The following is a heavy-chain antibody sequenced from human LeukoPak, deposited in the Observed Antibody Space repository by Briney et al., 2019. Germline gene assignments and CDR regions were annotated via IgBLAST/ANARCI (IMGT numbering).Heavy chain of an antibody. CDR1: GGSISSSSYY. Sequence: PSETLSLTCTVSGGSISSSSYYWGWIRQPPGKGLEWIGSIYYSGSTYYNPSLKSRVTISVDTSKNQFSLRLSSVTAADTAVYYCARESLTWLQSRTSWFDPWGQGTLVTVSS. CDR3: ARESLTWLQSRTSWFDP. V-gene: IGHV4-39*07. J-gene: IGHJ5*02. D-gene: IGHD5-24*01. CDR2: IYYSGST.